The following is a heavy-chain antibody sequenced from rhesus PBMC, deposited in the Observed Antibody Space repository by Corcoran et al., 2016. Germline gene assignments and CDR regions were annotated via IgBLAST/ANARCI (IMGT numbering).Heavy chain of an antibody. CDR1: GGSISGGYG. Sequence: QVQLQESGPGLLKPSETLSLTCAVSGGSISGGYGWGWIRQPPGKGLEWIGSIYSSSGNTYYNPPLKFRVTISTYPSKNQFSLKLSSVTAADTAVYYCARPHPLPYEDDYGYYYTAPELFDVWGPGVLVTVSS. CDR2: IYSSSGNT. V-gene: IGHV4-76*01. CDR3: ARPHPLPYEDDYGYYYTAPELFDV. J-gene: IGHJ5-1*01. D-gene: IGHD3-9*01.